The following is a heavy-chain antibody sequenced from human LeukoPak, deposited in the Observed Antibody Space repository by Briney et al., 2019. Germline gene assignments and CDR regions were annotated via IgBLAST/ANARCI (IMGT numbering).Heavy chain of an antibody. CDR3: ARVKWARAAAGTCYFDY. J-gene: IGHJ4*02. Sequence: ASVKVSCKASGYTFTSYGISWVRQAPGQGLEWMGWISAYNGNTNYAQKLQGRVTMTTDTSKSTAYMELRSLRSDDTAVYYCARVKWARAAAGTCYFDYWGQGTLVTVSS. CDR2: ISAYNGNT. D-gene: IGHD6-13*01. CDR1: GYTFTSYG. V-gene: IGHV1-18*01.